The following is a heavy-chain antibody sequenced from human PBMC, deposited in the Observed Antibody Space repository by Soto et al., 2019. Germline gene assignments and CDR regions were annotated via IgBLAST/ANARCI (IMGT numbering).Heavy chain of an antibody. Sequence: PGGSLRLSCAASGFTFSSYAMSWVRHAPGKGLEWVSAISGSGGSTYYADSVKGRFTISRDNSKNTLYLQMNSLRAEDTAVYYCAKPKQGGSYLAWFDPWGQGTLVTVSS. J-gene: IGHJ5*02. CDR2: ISGSGGST. CDR1: GFTFSSYA. CDR3: AKPKQGGSYLAWFDP. V-gene: IGHV3-23*01. D-gene: IGHD1-26*01.